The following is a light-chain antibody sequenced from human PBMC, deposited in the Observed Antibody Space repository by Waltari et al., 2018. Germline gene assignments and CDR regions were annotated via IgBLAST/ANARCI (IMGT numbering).Light chain of an antibody. V-gene: IGKV3-11*01. CDR2: DAS. J-gene: IGKJ4*01. CDR1: RSVSNF. Sequence: EIVLTQSPATLSLSPGESAALSCRASRSVSNFLAWYQPKPGQPPRLLIYDASNRATGIPARFSGSGSGTDFTLTISSLEPEDFAIYYCQQRYNWPPLTFGGGTRVEI. CDR3: QQRYNWPPLT.